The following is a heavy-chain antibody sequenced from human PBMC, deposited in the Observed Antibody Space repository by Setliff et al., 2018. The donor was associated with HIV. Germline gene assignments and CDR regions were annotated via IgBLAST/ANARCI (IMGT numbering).Heavy chain of an antibody. V-gene: IGHV4-39*07. J-gene: IGHJ4*02. Sequence: SETLSLTCTVSGGPISSSSYYWGWIRQPPGKGLEWIGSIYYSGSTYYNPSLKSRVTISVDTSKNQFSLKLSSVTAADTAVYYCARVAPGAYYYDSSGYLTPPYYFDYWGQGTLVTVS. D-gene: IGHD3-22*01. CDR2: IYYSGST. CDR1: GGPISSSSYY. CDR3: ARVAPGAYYYDSSGYLTPPYYFDY.